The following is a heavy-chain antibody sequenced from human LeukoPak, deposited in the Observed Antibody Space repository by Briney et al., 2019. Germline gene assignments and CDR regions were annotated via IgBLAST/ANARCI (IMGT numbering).Heavy chain of an antibody. Sequence: PGGSLRLSCAASGFTFSSYGMHWVRQAPGKGLEWVAVISNDGSNKYYADSVKGRFTISKDNSKNTLYLQMNSLRAEDTAVYYCAKGVFMVRGIIGVAFDIWGQGTMVTVSS. CDR1: GFTFSSYG. D-gene: IGHD3-10*01. V-gene: IGHV3-30*18. CDR3: AKGVFMVRGIIGVAFDI. CDR2: ISNDGSNK. J-gene: IGHJ3*02.